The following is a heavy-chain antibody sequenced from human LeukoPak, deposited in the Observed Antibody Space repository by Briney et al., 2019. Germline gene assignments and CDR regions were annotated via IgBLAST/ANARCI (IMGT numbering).Heavy chain of an antibody. J-gene: IGHJ6*02. CDR3: ARHLTYGPGGMDV. D-gene: IGHD3-10*01. CDR1: RGSISSYY. V-gene: IGHV4-59*08. CDR2: IYYRDTT. Sequence: SEALSLTCTDPRGSISSYYWSWIRQPPGKGLEWIGYIYYRDTTNYNPSLKSRVIISVDTSKNQFSLKLSSVTAADTAVYYCARHLTYGPGGMDVWGQGTTVTVSS.